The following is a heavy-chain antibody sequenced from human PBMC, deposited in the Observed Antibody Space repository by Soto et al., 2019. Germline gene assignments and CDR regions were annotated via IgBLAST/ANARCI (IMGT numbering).Heavy chain of an antibody. Sequence: SETLSLTCTVSGGSISSGGYYWSWIRQPPGKGLEWIGYIYYSGSTNYNPSLKSRVTISVDRSKNQFSLKLSSVTAADTAVYYCARGPPFLPWGQGTLVTVSS. D-gene: IGHD3-3*02. CDR2: IYYSGST. J-gene: IGHJ5*02. V-gene: IGHV4-61*08. CDR3: ARGPPFLP. CDR1: GGSISSGGYY.